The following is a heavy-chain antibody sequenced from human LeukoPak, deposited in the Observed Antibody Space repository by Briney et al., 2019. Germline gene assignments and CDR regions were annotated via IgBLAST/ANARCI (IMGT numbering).Heavy chain of an antibody. CDR1: GFTFRSYG. V-gene: IGHV3-30*18. CDR3: AKDGYYGSGTFPDY. J-gene: IGHJ4*02. Sequence: GGSLRLSCAASGFTFRSYGMNWVRQAPGKGLEWVAVISYDGTNKFYVDSLRGRFTISRDNSKNTLYLQMDSLRAEDTAVYYCAKDGYYGSGTFPDYWGQGTLVTVSS. D-gene: IGHD3-10*01. CDR2: ISYDGTNK.